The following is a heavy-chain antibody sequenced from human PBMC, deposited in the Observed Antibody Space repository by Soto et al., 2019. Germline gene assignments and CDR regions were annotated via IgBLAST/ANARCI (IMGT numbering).Heavy chain of an antibody. CDR3: AREIMPLTNDWYFDL. Sequence: QVQLQESGPGLVKPSETLSLTCTVSGGSISGGVHSWSWIRQPPGKGLEWIGHIFDGGSTYYNPSLKSRLTISVDTSKNQFSLRLSYVTAADTAVYYCAREIMPLTNDWYFDLWGRGTLVTVSS. V-gene: IGHV4-30-4*01. D-gene: IGHD2-8*01. CDR1: GGSISGGVHS. CDR2: IFDGGST. J-gene: IGHJ2*01.